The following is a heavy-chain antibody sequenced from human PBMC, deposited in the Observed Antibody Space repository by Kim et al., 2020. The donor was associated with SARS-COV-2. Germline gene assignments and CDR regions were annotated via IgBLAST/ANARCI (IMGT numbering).Heavy chain of an antibody. Sequence: SETLSLTCAVYGGSFSGYDWSWSRQPPGEGLEWIGEINHSGSTNYNPSLKNRITISRDTSTNQFSLTLSTLTAAEPAVYYCASDYNDSSGVYDYWGQGTPFTVSS. CDR2: INHSGST. D-gene: IGHD3-22*01. V-gene: IGHV4-34*01. CDR3: ASDYNDSSGVYDY. J-gene: IGHJ4*02. CDR1: GGSFSGYD.